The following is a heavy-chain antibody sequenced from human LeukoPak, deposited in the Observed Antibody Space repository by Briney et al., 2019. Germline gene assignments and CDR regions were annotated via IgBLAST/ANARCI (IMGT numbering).Heavy chain of an antibody. CDR1: GGSFSGYH. Sequence: NPSETLSLTCGVYGGSFSGYHWSWIRQPPGKGLEWIGEINHSGSTNYNPSLKSRVIISIDTSKNQFSLKLSSVTAADTAVYYCARGGDDYYYYYGMDVWGQGTTVTVSS. D-gene: IGHD3-10*01. V-gene: IGHV4-34*01. CDR2: INHSGST. CDR3: ARGGDDYYYYYGMDV. J-gene: IGHJ6*02.